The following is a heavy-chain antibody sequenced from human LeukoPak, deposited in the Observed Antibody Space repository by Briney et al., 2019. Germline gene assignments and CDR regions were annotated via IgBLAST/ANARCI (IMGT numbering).Heavy chain of an antibody. CDR1: GFTVYNFA. V-gene: IGHV3-23*01. CDR2: ITGGGGST. J-gene: IGHJ4*02. D-gene: IGHD3-22*01. CDR3: AKGSYYDSSGSFYFDY. Sequence: GGSLRLSCVASGFTVYNFAMSWVRQAPGKGLEWVSLITGGGGSTDYADSVKGRFTISRDNSKNTLYVQVNSLGTEDTAAYYCAKGSYYDSSGSFYFDYWGQGTLVTVSS.